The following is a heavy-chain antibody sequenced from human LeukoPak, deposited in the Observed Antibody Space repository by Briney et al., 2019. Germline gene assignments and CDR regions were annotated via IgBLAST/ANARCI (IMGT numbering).Heavy chain of an antibody. CDR3: AKDLRATVTPDYYMDV. CDR2: ISGSGGST. CDR1: GFTFSSYA. Sequence: PGGSLRLSCAASGFTFSSYAMSWVRQAPGKGLEWVSAISGSGGSTYYADSVKGRFTISRDNSKNTLYLQMNSLRAEDTAVYYCAKDLRATVTPDYYMDVRGKGTTVTVSS. J-gene: IGHJ6*03. V-gene: IGHV3-23*01. D-gene: IGHD4-17*01.